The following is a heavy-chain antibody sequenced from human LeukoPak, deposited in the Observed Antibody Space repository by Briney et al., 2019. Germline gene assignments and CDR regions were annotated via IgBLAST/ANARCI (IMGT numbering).Heavy chain of an antibody. V-gene: IGHV3-23*01. CDR3: EGYYYGIDV. Sequence: PGGSLSLSCAPSGLTFSTYAVTWPRQAPGKGLEWVSTTSSTGGSTYYAEFMNGRFTISSKNSKNTLNLQMNSLSAEDTAGYYCEGYYYGIDVWGQGPTATVSS. J-gene: IGHJ6*02. CDR1: GLTFSTYA. CDR2: TSSTGGST.